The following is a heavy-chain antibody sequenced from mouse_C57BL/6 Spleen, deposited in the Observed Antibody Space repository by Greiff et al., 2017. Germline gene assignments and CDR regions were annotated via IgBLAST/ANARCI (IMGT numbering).Heavy chain of an antibody. CDR2: IDPSDSYT. D-gene: IGHD1-1*01. V-gene: IGHV1-69*01. CDR1: GYTFTSYW. CDR3: ARVLITTVVGRYFDV. Sequence: VQLQQPGAELVMPGASVKLSCKASGYTFTSYWMHWVKQRPGQGLEWIGEIDPSDSYTKYNQKFKGKSTLTVDKSSSTAYMQLSSLTSEDSAVYYCARVLITTVVGRYFDVWGTGTTGTVSS. J-gene: IGHJ1*03.